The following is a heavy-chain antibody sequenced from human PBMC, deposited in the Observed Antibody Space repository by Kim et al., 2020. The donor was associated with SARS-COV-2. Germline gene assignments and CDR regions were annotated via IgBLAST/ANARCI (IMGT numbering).Heavy chain of an antibody. CDR1: GGSISSSSYY. J-gene: IGHJ6*02. Sequence: SETLSLTCTVSGGSISSSSYYWGWIRQPPGKGLEWIGSIYYSGSTYYNPSLKSRVTISVDTSKNQFSLKLSSVTAADTAVYYCARTPLYCSGGSCGKGSYYYYGMDVWGQGTTVTVSS. CDR2: IYYSGST. V-gene: IGHV4-39*01. CDR3: ARTPLYCSGGSCGKGSYYYYGMDV. D-gene: IGHD2-15*01.